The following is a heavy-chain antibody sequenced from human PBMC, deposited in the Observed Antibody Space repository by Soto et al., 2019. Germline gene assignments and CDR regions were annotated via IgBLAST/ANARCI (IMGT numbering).Heavy chain of an antibody. D-gene: IGHD3-22*01. CDR3: ARDRDYYYDSSGYLDI. CDR2: IIPIFGTA. V-gene: IGHV1-69*12. Sequence: QVQLVQSGAEVKKPGSSVKVSCKASGGTFSSYAISWVRQAPGHGLEWMGGIIPIFGTANYAQKFQGRVTITADESTSTAYMELSSPRSEDTAVYYCARDRDYYYDSSGYLDIWGQGTMVTVSS. J-gene: IGHJ3*02. CDR1: GGTFSSYA.